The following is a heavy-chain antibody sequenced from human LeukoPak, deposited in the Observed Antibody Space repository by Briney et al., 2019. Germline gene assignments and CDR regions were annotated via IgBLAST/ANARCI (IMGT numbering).Heavy chain of an antibody. CDR2: IYYSGST. CDR3: ARDSSTMNDAFDI. D-gene: IGHD2-2*01. Sequence: PSETPSLTCTVSGGSISSYYWSWIRQPPGKGLEWIGYIYYSGSTNYNPSLKSRVTISVDTSKNQFSLKLSSVTAADTAVYYCARDSSTMNDAFDIWGQGTMVTVSS. V-gene: IGHV4-59*01. J-gene: IGHJ3*02. CDR1: GGSISSYY.